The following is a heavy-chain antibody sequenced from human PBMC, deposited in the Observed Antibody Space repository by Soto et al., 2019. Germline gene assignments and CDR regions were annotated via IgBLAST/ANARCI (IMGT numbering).Heavy chain of an antibody. D-gene: IGHD2-15*01. J-gene: IGHJ6*03. CDR1: GFTFGDYA. CDR3: TSSGPVVAATPTPWSYYMDV. V-gene: IGHV3-49*03. Sequence: PGGSLRLSCTASGFTFGDYAMSWFRQAPGKGLEWLNFIRSKVYGGTTEYAASVKGRFTISRDDSKSIAYLQMNSLKTEDTAVYYCTSSGPVVAATPTPWSYYMDVWGKGTTVTVSS. CDR2: IRSKVYGGTT.